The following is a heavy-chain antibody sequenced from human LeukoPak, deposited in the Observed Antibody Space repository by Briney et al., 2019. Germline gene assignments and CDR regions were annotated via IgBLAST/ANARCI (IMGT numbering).Heavy chain of an antibody. Sequence: PGGSLRLSCAASGFTFSSYAMSWVRQAPGKGLEWVSAISGSGGSTYYADSVKGRFTISRDNSKNTLYLQMNSLRAEDTAVYHCARDIGSSSWYGRGFDYWGQGTLVTVSS. J-gene: IGHJ4*02. CDR1: GFTFSSYA. D-gene: IGHD6-13*01. CDR3: ARDIGSSSWYGRGFDY. V-gene: IGHV3-23*01. CDR2: ISGSGGST.